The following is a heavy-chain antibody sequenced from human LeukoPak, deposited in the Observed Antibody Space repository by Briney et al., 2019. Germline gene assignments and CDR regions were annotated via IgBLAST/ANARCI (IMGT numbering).Heavy chain of an antibody. V-gene: IGHV3-11*01. Sequence: GGSLRLSCAASGFTFSDYYMSWIRQAPGKGLEWVSYISSSGSTIYYADSVKGRFTISRDNAKNSLYLQMNSRRAEDTAVYYCAIRREGNMAWGDGMDVWGQGTTVTVSS. CDR2: ISSSGSTI. D-gene: IGHD3-16*01. CDR3: AIRREGNMAWGDGMDV. CDR1: GFTFSDYY. J-gene: IGHJ6*02.